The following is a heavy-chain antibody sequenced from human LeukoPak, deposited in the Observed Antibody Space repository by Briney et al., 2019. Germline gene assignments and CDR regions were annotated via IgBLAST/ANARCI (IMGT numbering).Heavy chain of an antibody. J-gene: IGHJ5*02. CDR1: GGSFSGYY. D-gene: IGHD5-12*01. CDR2: INHSGST. Sequence: PSETLSLTCAVYGGSFSGYYWSWIRQPPGKGLEWIGEINHSGSTNYNPSLKSRVTISVDKSKNQFSLKLSSVTAADTAVYYCARGERDIDDPDHIVATIFVSWFDPWGQGTLVTVSS. V-gene: IGHV4-34*01. CDR3: ARGERDIDDPDHIVATIFVSWFDP.